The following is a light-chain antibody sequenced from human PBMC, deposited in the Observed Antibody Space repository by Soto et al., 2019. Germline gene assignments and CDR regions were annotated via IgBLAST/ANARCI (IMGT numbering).Light chain of an antibody. J-gene: IGLJ2*01. Sequence: QSVLTQPPSVSGAPGQRVTISCTGSTSNIGAGYDVHWYQQIPGTAPKLLIYGNKNRPSGVPDRFSGSKSGTSASLAITGLQTEDEADYFCQSYDTSLSGHVVFGGGTKVTVL. CDR2: GNK. CDR1: TSNIGAGYD. V-gene: IGLV1-40*01. CDR3: QSYDTSLSGHVV.